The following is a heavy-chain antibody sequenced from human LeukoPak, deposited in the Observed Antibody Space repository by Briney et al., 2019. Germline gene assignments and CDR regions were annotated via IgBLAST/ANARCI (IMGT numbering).Heavy chain of an antibody. J-gene: IGHJ5*02. V-gene: IGHV1-18*01. D-gene: IGHD3-10*01. Sequence: ASVKVSCKASGYTFTNYGITWVRQAPGQGLEWMVWISAYNGDTNYAQKLQGRVTMTTDTSTRIAYMELRSLRSDDTAVYYCARGGLGSGTYNIDNWFDPWGQGTLVTVSS. CDR1: GYTFTNYG. CDR3: ARGGLGSGTYNIDNWFDP. CDR2: ISAYNGDT.